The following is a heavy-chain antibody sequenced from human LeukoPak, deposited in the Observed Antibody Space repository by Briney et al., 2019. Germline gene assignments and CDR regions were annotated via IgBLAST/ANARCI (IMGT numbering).Heavy chain of an antibody. J-gene: IGHJ4*02. D-gene: IGHD6-19*01. CDR2: VYYNGNT. V-gene: IGHV4-59*01. CDR1: TGSIGRDY. CDR3: AITTSSGWSRFFDF. Sequence: PSETLSLTCTLSTGSIGRDYWSWIRQPPGKGLEWIGYVYYNGNTIYNPSLKSRVTISVDTSKNRFSLNVTSVTAADTAVYYCAITTSSGWSRFFDFWSQGSLVTVSS.